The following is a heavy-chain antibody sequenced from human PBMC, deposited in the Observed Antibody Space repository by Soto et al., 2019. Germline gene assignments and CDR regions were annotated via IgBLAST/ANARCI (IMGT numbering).Heavy chain of an antibody. D-gene: IGHD6-13*01. Sequence: PSETLSLTCAVSGGSISSSNWWSWVRQPPGKGLEWIGEIYHSGSTNYNPSLKSRVTISVDKSKNQFSLKLSSVTAADTAVYYCARAPPSGIAATTFDYWGQGTLVT. CDR3: ARAPPSGIAATTFDY. CDR1: GGSISSSNW. V-gene: IGHV4-4*02. J-gene: IGHJ4*02. CDR2: IYHSGST.